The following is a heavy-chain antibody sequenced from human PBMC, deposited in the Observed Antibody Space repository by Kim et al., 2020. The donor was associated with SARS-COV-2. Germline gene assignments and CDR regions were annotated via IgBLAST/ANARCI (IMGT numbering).Heavy chain of an antibody. CDR3: ARHFGGYCSGGSCFPFDY. V-gene: IGHV5-51*01. CDR2: IYPGDSDT. Sequence: GESLKISCKGSGYSFTSYWIGWVRQMPGKGLEWMGIIYPGDSDTRYSPSFQGQVTISADKSISTAYLQWSSLKASDTAMYYCARHFGGYCSGGSCFPFDYWGQGTLVTVS. J-gene: IGHJ4*02. D-gene: IGHD2-15*01. CDR1: GYSFTSYW.